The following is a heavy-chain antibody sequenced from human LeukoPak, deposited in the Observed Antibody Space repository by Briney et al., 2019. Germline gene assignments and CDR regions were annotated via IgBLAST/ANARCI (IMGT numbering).Heavy chain of an antibody. V-gene: IGHV1-69*06. CDR2: IVPIFGTA. CDR1: GGAFSSYA. Sequence: ASVKVSCKASGGAFSSYAISWVRQAPGQGLEWMGGIVPIFGTANYAQKFQGRVTITADKSTSTAYMELSSLRSEDTAVDYCARPRGAVELLADYYYMDVWGKGTTVTVSS. CDR3: ARPRGAVELLADYYYMDV. D-gene: IGHD2-15*01. J-gene: IGHJ6*03.